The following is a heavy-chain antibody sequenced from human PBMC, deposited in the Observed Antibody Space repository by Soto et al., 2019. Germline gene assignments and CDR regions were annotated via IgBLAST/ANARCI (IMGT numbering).Heavy chain of an antibody. CDR2: IWSDGNNR. V-gene: IGHV3-33*01. CDR1: GFMFSNHG. CDR3: VRGDNWNDEASDY. Sequence: GGSLRLSCAASGFMFSNHGMHWVRQAPGKGLEWVAVIWSDGNNRYYADSVKGRFTISRDNSKNTVYLQMNSLRAEDTDVYYCVRGDNWNDEASDYWGQGTLVTVSS. D-gene: IGHD1-1*01. J-gene: IGHJ4*02.